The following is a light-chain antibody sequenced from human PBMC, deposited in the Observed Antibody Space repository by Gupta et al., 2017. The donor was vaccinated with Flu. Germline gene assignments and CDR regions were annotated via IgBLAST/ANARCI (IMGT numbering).Light chain of an antibody. CDR1: SSDVGAFNY. Sequence: SALTQPRSVSASPGQSVTISCTGTSSDVGAFNYVYWYQQHPGKAPKLIFYDVNKRPSGVPDRFSASKSGTTASLTISGLQAEEEADYYCYSYAGTNNDWLFGGGTKLTVL. J-gene: IGLJ3*02. V-gene: IGLV2-11*01. CDR3: YSYAGTNNDWL. CDR2: DVN.